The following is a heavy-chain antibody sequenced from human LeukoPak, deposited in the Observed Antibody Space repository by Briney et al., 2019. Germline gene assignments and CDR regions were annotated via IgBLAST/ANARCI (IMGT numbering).Heavy chain of an antibody. CDR1: GCTFTGYW. CDR3: ARDNSVRDGAWWFNP. V-gene: IGHV1-46*01. CDR2: ISPSGGST. Sequence: ASVKVSCKAFGCTFTGYWMHWVRQAPGQGPEWMGVISPSGGSTIYAQKFKGRVTLTRDMSTSTDYLELSSLRSEDTAVYYCARDNSVRDGAWWFNPWGQGTLVTVSS. J-gene: IGHJ5*02. D-gene: IGHD5-24*01.